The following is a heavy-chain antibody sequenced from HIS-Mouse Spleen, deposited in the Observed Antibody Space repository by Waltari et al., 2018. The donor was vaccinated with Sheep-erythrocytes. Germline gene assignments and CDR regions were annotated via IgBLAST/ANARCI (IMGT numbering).Heavy chain of an antibody. CDR2: ISPGDSDT. J-gene: IGHJ3*02. CDR3: ARRTYYDFWSGYYTDAFDI. CDR1: GYSFTSYW. Sequence: EVQLVQSGAEVKKPGESLKISCKGSGYSFTSYWIGWVRQMPGKGLEWMGIISPGDSDTRYRPSFQGQVTISADKSISTAYLQWSSLKASDTAMYYCARRTYYDFWSGYYTDAFDIWGQGTMVTVSS. V-gene: IGHV5-51*03. D-gene: IGHD3-3*01.